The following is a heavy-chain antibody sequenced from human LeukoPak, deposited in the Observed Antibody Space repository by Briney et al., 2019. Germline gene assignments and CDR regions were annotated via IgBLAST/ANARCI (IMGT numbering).Heavy chain of an antibody. CDR2: ISGSGSTI. CDR3: ARVGCSRRRWCYFQH. Sequence: GGSLRLSCAASGFTFSDYYMSWIRQAPGKGLEWVSYISGSGSTIYYADSVKGRFTISRDNAKNSLYPQMNSLRAEDTAVYYCARVGCSRRRWCYFQHWGQGTLVTVSS. CDR1: GFTFSDYY. J-gene: IGHJ1*01. D-gene: IGHD2-8*02. V-gene: IGHV3-11*04.